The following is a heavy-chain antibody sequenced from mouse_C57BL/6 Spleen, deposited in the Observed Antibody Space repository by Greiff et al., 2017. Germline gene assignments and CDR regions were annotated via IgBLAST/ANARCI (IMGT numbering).Heavy chain of an antibody. Sequence: QVQLQQSGPELVKPGTSVKISCKASGYAFSSSWMNWVKQRPGKGLEWIGRIYPGDGDTNYNGKFKGKATLTADKSSSTAYMQLSSLTSEDSAVYFCAKGAASGDYAMDYWGQGTSVTVSS. CDR3: AKGAASGDYAMDY. V-gene: IGHV1-82*01. CDR2: IYPGDGDT. CDR1: GYAFSSSW. D-gene: IGHD1-2*01. J-gene: IGHJ4*01.